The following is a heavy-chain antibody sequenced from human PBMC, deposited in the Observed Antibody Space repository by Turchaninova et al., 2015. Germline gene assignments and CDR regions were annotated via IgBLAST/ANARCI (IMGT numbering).Heavy chain of an antibody. Sequence: EVQLVESGGGLVQPGGSLRLSCAASGFTFSSYWMSWVRQAPGKGLEWVANIKQDGSEKYYVDSVKGRFTISRDNAKNSLYLQMNSLEAEDTAVDYCARPQEVAARPLRPLAFDYWGQGTLVTVSS. J-gene: IGHJ4*02. CDR1: GFTFSSYW. CDR2: IKQDGSEK. D-gene: IGHD6-6*01. V-gene: IGHV3-7*03. CDR3: ARPQEVAARPLRPLAFDY.